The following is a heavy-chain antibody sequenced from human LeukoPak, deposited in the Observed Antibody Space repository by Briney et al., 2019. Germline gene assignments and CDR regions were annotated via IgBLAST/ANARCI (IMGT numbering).Heavy chain of an antibody. CDR1: GFTFDDYA. J-gene: IGHJ5*02. V-gene: IGHV3-43D*03. CDR3: AREAYSSGYYQNWFDP. CDR2: ISWDGGST. Sequence: GGSLRLSCAASGFTFDDYAMHWVRHAPGKGLEWVSLISWDGGSTYYADSVKGRFTISRDNAKNTLYLQMNSLRAEDTAVYYCAREAYSSGYYQNWFDPWGQGTLVTVSS. D-gene: IGHD3-22*01.